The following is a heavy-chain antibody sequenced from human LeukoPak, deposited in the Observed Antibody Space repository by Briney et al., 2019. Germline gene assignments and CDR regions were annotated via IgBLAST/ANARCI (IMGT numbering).Heavy chain of an antibody. D-gene: IGHD2-2*01. CDR1: GFTFSSYG. V-gene: IGHV3-30*02. Sequence: PGGSLRLSCAASGFTFSSYGMHWVRQAPGKGLEWVAFIRYDGSNKYYADSVKGRFTISRDNSKNTLYLQMNSLRAEDTAVYYCAKSGLSTYYYYYMDVWGKGTTVTVSS. J-gene: IGHJ6*03. CDR2: IRYDGSNK. CDR3: AKSGLSTYYYYYMDV.